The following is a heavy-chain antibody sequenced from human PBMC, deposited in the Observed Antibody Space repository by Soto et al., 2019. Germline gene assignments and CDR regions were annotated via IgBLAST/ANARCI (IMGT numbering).Heavy chain of an antibody. Sequence: QVQLVQSGAEVKKPGASVKVSCKASGYTFTSYGISWVRQAPGQGLEWMGWISAYNGNTNYAQKFQGRVTMTRDTSISTAYMELSRLRSDDTAVYYCARDYTPRRPHTVTIVHWGQGTLVTVSS. J-gene: IGHJ4*02. V-gene: IGHV1-18*04. CDR2: ISAYNGNT. D-gene: IGHD4-17*01. CDR3: ARDYTPRRPHTVTIVH. CDR1: GYTFTSYG.